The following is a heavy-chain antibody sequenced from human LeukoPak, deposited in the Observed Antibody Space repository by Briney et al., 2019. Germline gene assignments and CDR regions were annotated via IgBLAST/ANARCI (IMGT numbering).Heavy chain of an antibody. CDR3: ARQLIMITFGGVIVHNWFDP. CDR1: GGSFSGYY. D-gene: IGHD3-16*02. CDR2: INHSGST. J-gene: IGHJ5*02. Sequence: SETLSLTCAVYGGSFSGYYWSWIRQPPGKGLEWIGEINHSGSTNYNPSLKSRVTISVDTSKNQFSLKLSSVTAADTAVYYCARQLIMITFGGVIVHNWFDPWGQGTLVTVSS. V-gene: IGHV4-34*01.